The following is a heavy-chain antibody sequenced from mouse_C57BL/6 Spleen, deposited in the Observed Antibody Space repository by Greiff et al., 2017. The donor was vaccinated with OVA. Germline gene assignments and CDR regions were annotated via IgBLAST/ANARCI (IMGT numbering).Heavy chain of an antibody. D-gene: IGHD1-1*01. CDR3: SRSGKYGYFDY. Sequence: VQLQQSGAELVRPGTSVKVSCKASGYAFTNYLIEWVKQRPGKGLEWIGVINPGSGGTNYNEKFKGKATMTADKSSSTAYMQLSSLTSEDSAVYCCSRSGKYGYFDYWGQGTTLTVSS. CDR1: GYAFTNYL. CDR2: INPGSGGT. V-gene: IGHV1-54*01. J-gene: IGHJ2*01.